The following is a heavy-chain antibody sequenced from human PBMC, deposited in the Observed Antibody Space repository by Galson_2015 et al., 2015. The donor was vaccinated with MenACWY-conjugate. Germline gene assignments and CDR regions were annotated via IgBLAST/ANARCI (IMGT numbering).Heavy chain of an antibody. CDR3: ARGQGGYDSALDS. Sequence: SLRLSCAASGFTFRTYSMHWIRQAPGKGLEWVSSMSSSATYTYYAPSVKGRFSMSRDDAKNSLFLQMNGLRVEDTAVYYCARGQGGYDSALDSWGRGTLVSVSS. V-gene: IGHV3-21*01. J-gene: IGHJ4*02. CDR1: GFTFRTYS. D-gene: IGHD5-12*01. CDR2: MSSSATYT.